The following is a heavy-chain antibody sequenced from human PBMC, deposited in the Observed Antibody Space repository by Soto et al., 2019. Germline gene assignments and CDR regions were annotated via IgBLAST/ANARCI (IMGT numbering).Heavy chain of an antibody. CDR3: ARIHSSSSSDMDV. CDR1: GDSVSSNSAA. J-gene: IGHJ6*02. V-gene: IGHV6-1*03. CDR2: TYHRSKWYR. Sequence: SQTLSLTCAISGDSVSSNSAAWNWIRQSPSRGLEWLGRTYHRSKWYRYYAVSVKSCITINPDTSKNQFSLQLNSVTPEDTAVYYCARIHSSSSSDMDVWGQGTTVTVSS. D-gene: IGHD6-6*01.